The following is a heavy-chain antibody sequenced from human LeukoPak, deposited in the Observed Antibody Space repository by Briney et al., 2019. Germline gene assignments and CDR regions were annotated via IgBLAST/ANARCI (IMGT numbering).Heavy chain of an antibody. Sequence: GGSLRLSCAASRFTLSTYWMSWVRQAPGKGLEWVAHIKQDGSQEYYVDSVKGRFTISRDSTKNSLYLQMNSLRAEDTAVYYCARGVPYDSWSGPHYSDYWGQGTLVTVSS. CDR3: ARGVPYDSWSGPHYSDY. D-gene: IGHD3-3*01. CDR2: IKQDGSQE. V-gene: IGHV3-7*01. J-gene: IGHJ4*02. CDR1: RFTLSTYW.